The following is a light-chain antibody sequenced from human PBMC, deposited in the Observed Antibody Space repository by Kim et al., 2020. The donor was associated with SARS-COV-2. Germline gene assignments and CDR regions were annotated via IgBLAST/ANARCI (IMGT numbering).Light chain of an antibody. CDR2: KAS. J-gene: IGKJ1*01. CDR1: QSISTW. V-gene: IGKV1-5*03. Sequence: DIQMTQSPSTLSASIGDRVTITCRASQSISTWLAWYQQKPGKAPKLLIYKASSLESGVPSRFSGSGSGTEFTLTISSLQPDDFATYDCQQYNTYSRTCGQGTKVEIK. CDR3: QQYNTYSRT.